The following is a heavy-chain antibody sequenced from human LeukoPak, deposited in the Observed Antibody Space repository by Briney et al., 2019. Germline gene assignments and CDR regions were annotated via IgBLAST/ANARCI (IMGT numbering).Heavy chain of an antibody. Sequence: SEILSLTCSVSGGSISRSSAYWGWIRQSPGEGLEWIGTIYYDGRTYYNPSLKSRVTISMDTSKNQFSLNLSSVTAADTAVYYCTRDRQLEWFYSWGQGTLVTVSS. CDR1: GGSISRSSAY. J-gene: IGHJ5*01. CDR2: IYYDGRT. CDR3: TRDRQLEWFYS. D-gene: IGHD3-10*01. V-gene: IGHV4-39*07.